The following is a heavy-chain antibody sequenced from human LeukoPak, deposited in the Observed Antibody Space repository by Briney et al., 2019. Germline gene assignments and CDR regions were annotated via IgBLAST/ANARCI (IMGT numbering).Heavy chain of an antibody. J-gene: IGHJ4*02. V-gene: IGHV4-34*01. CDR3: ARARARGYSYGFGIYYFDY. CDR1: GGSFSGYY. Sequence: SETLSLTCAVYGGSFSGYYWSWIRQPPGKGLEWIGEINHSGSTNYNPSLKSRVTISVDTSKNQFSLKLSSVTAADTAVYYCARARARGYSYGFGIYYFDYWGQGTLVTVSS. CDR2: INHSGST. D-gene: IGHD5-18*01.